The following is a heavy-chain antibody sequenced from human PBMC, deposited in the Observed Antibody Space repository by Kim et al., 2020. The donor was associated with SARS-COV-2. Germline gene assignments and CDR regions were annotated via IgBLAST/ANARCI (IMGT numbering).Heavy chain of an antibody. Sequence: GGSLRLSCAASGFTFSTYAMSWVRQAPGKGLEWVSLISGSGTSTDYADSVKGRFTISRDASKNTLYLQMNSLRAEDTAVYYCAKDRGYYGSGSERGGFDYWGQGTLVTVSS. CDR1: GFTFSTYA. D-gene: IGHD3-10*01. J-gene: IGHJ4*02. CDR3: AKDRGYYGSGSERGGFDY. CDR2: ISGSGTST. V-gene: IGHV3-23*01.